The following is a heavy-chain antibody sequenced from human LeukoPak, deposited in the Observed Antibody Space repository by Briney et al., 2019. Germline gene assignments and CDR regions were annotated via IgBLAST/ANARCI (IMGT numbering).Heavy chain of an antibody. CDR3: ARSQGIAAAGTY. CDR1: GGSISSSSYY. J-gene: IGHJ4*02. V-gene: IGHV4-39*01. Sequence: PSETLSLTCTVSGGSISSSSYYWGWIRRPPGKGLEWIGSIYYSGSTYYNPSLKSRVTISVDTSKNQFSLKLSSVTAADTAVYYCARSQGIAAAGTYWGQGTLVTVSS. D-gene: IGHD6-13*01. CDR2: IYYSGST.